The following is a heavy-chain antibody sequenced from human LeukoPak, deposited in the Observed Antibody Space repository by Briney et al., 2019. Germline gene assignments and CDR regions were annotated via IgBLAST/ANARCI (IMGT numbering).Heavy chain of an antibody. CDR2: IYSGGST. V-gene: IGHV3-66*01. CDR3: ARGQYYYDSSGYYAADY. Sequence: GGSLRLSCAASGFTFSSNYMSWVRQAPGKGLEWVSVIYSGGSTYYADSVKGRFTISRDNSKNTLYLQMNSLRAEDTAVYYCARGQYYYDSSGYYAADYWGQGTLVTVSS. CDR1: GFTFSSNY. J-gene: IGHJ4*02. D-gene: IGHD3-22*01.